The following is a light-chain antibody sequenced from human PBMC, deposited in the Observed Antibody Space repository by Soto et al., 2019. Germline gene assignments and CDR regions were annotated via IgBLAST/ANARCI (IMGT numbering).Light chain of an antibody. CDR1: ESVSTW. J-gene: IGKJ1*01. Sequence: DIQMTQSPSTLSASVGDRVTITCRASESVSTWLAWYQQKAWEAPHLLIYEASRLQSGAPSRFSGSGSGRDFSLTITNLQADDVATYYCQQYNDHQWTFGQGTKVEVK. CDR3: QQYNDHQWT. CDR2: EAS. V-gene: IGKV1-5*01.